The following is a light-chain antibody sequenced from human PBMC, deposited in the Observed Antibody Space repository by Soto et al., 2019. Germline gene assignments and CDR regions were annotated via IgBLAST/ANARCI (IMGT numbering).Light chain of an antibody. CDR3: QHYERSPSSLS. CDR2: GAS. V-gene: IGKV3-20*01. J-gene: IGKJ4*01. CDR1: QSVSASY. Sequence: EIVLTQSPGTLSLSPGERATLSCRASQSVSASYLAWYQQRPGQAPRVLIFGASSRATGIPDRFSDSWSGAALTLNISTLGSEDFSVYYCQHYERSPSSLSVGEVTNVEMK.